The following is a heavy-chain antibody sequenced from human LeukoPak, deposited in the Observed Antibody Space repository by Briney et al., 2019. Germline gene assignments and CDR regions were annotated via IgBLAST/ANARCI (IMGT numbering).Heavy chain of an antibody. V-gene: IGHV1-69*13. Sequence: GASVKVSCKASGGTFSSYAISWVRQAPGQGLEWMGGIIPIFGTANYAQKFQGRVTITADESTSTAYMELSSLGSEDTAVYYCARQNRVDTEMLYWGQGTLVTVSS. D-gene: IGHD5-18*01. J-gene: IGHJ4*02. CDR1: GGTFSSYA. CDR3: ARQNRVDTEMLY. CDR2: IIPIFGTA.